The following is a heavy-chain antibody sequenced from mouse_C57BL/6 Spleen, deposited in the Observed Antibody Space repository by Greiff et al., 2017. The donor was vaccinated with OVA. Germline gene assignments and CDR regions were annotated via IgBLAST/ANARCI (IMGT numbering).Heavy chain of an antibody. J-gene: IGHJ3*01. V-gene: IGHV5-6*01. D-gene: IGHD3-2*02. CDR2: ISSGGSYT. CDR1: GFTFSSYG. Sequence: EVKVVESGGDLVKPGGSLKLSCAASGFTFSSYGMSWVRQTPDKRLEWVATISSGGSYTYYQDNVKGRVTMSRDNATNTLYLQMSSLKSEDTARYYCARQTDSAGYGFAYWGQGTLVTVSA. CDR3: ARQTDSAGYGFAY.